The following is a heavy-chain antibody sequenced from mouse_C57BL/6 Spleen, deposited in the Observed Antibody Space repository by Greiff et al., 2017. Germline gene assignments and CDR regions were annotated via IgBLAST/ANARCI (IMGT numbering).Heavy chain of an antibody. CDR3: ARGKYYGSSYFDY. CDR1: GFTFSSYA. V-gene: IGHV5-4*01. Sequence: EVQLVESGGGLVKPGGSLKLSCAASGFTFSSYAMSWVRQTPEKRLEWVATISDGGSYTYYPDNVKGRFTISRDNAKNNLYLQMSHLKSEDTAMYYCARGKYYGSSYFDYWGQGTTLTVSS. CDR2: ISDGGSYT. J-gene: IGHJ2*01. D-gene: IGHD1-1*01.